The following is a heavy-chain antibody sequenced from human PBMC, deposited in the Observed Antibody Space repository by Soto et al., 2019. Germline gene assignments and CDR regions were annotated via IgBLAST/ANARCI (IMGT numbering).Heavy chain of an antibody. CDR3: AKGGQLLVEGGGY. CDR2: ISWNSGSI. D-gene: IGHD2-2*01. Sequence: EVQLVESGGGLVQPGRSLRLSCAASGFTFDDYAMHWVRQAPGKGLEWGSGISWNSGSIGYADSVKGRFTISRDNAKNSLYLQMTSLRAEDTALYYCAKGGQLLVEGGGYWGQGTLVTVSS. CDR1: GFTFDDYA. J-gene: IGHJ4*02. V-gene: IGHV3-9*01.